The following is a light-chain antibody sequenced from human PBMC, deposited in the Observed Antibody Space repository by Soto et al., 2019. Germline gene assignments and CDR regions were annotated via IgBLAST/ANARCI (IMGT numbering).Light chain of an antibody. CDR1: SSDVGGYKY. V-gene: IGLV2-14*01. Sequence: QSALTQPASVSGSPGQSITISCTGTSSDVGGYKYVSWYQQHPGKAPKLMIYEVSNRPSGVSNRFSGSKSGNTASLTISGLQAEDEADYYCSSYTSSSTLVVGTGTKLTGL. J-gene: IGLJ1*01. CDR3: SSYTSSSTLV. CDR2: EVS.